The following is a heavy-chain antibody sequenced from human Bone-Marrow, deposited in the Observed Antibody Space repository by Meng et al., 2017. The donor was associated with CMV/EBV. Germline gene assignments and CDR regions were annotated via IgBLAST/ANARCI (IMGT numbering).Heavy chain of an antibody. D-gene: IGHD3-3*01. CDR3: ARVRLSVLRFLEWLLPPAD. J-gene: IGHJ4*02. Sequence: ASVKVSCKASGYTFIGYYMHWVRQAPGQGLEWMGWINPNSGDTNYAQKLQGRVTMTTDTSTSTAYMELRSLRSDDTAVYYCARVRLSVLRFLEWLLPPADWGQGPRVTGSS. V-gene: IGHV1-2*02. CDR2: INPNSGDT. CDR1: GYTFIGYY.